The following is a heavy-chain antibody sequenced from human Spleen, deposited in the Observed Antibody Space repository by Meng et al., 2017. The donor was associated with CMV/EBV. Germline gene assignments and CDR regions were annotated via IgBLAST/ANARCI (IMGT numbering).Heavy chain of an antibody. D-gene: IGHD1-14*01. CDR2: IKRKVDGGTT. CDR1: GFTFNNAW. V-gene: IGHV3-15*01. Sequence: GESLKISCAASGFTFNNAWMSWVRQAPGKGLEWVGRIKRKVDGGTTAYGAPVKGRFSISRDDSKNTLYLQINSLKTEDTAVYYFTREATVDRNYYWFDPWGQGTLVTVSS. J-gene: IGHJ5*02. CDR3: TREATVDRNYYWFDP.